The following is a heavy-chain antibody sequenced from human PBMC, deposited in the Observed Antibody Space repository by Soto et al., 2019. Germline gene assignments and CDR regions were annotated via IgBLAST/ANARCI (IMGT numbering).Heavy chain of an antibody. D-gene: IGHD2-2*01. Sequence: PAESLKISCKTSGYSFTSYWIGWVRQMPGKGMEWMGNIYPYDSDTRYSPSFQGQVTISADTSITTAYLQWSGLRASDTAMYFCARHLVGSTRGNFDYWGQGTLVTVSS. CDR1: GYSFTSYW. CDR2: IYPYDSDT. V-gene: IGHV5-51*01. J-gene: IGHJ4*01. CDR3: ARHLVGSTRGNFDY.